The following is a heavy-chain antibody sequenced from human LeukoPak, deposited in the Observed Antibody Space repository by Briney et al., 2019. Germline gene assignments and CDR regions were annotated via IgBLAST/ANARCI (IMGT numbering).Heavy chain of an antibody. V-gene: IGHV4-39*07. CDR2: IYYSGNT. CDR3: ARERYYYDSSGFFKAFDY. Sequence: SETLSLTCTVSGDSISSSNYYWGWIRQPPGTGLEWIGTIYYSGNTYYNPSLKSRVTISVDTSKNQFSLKLSSVTAADTAVYYCARERYYYDSSGFFKAFDYWGQGTLVTVSS. CDR1: GDSISSSNYY. J-gene: IGHJ4*02. D-gene: IGHD3-22*01.